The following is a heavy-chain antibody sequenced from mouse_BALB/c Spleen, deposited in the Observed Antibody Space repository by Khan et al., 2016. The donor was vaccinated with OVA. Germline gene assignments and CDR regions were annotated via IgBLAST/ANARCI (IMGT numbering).Heavy chain of an antibody. CDR2: ISSGGSYT. CDR3: ARLAYYYDSVGFAY. D-gene: IGHD1-1*01. Sequence: EVMLVESGGDLVKPEGSLKLSCAASGFTFSTYGMSWVRQTPDKRLEWVTTISSGGSYTYYPDSVQGRFTISRDNAKNTLYLQMSSLKSEDTAMFYCARLAYYYDSVGFAYWGQGTLVTVSA. J-gene: IGHJ3*01. V-gene: IGHV5-6*01. CDR1: GFTFSTYG.